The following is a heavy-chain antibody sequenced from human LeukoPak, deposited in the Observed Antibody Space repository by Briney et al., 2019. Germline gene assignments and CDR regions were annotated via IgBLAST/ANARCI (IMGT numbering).Heavy chain of an antibody. J-gene: IGHJ6*02. CDR1: GFTFSGSA. V-gene: IGHV3-73*01. CDR3: AATVTSGHYYYYYYGMDV. CDR2: IGSKANSYAT. Sequence: GGSLRLSCAASGFTFSGSAMHWVRQASGKGLEWVGRIGSKANSYATAYAASVKGRFTISRDDSKNTAYLQMNSLKTEDTAVYYCAATVTSGHYYYYYYGMDVWGQGTTVTVSS. D-gene: IGHD4-17*01.